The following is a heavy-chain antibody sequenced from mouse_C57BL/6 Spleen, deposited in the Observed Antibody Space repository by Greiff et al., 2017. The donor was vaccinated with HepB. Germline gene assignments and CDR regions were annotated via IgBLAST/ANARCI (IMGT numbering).Heavy chain of an antibody. J-gene: IGHJ2*01. CDR1: GFTFTDYY. D-gene: IGHD1-1*01. CDR3: ECHYYGSSWDY. V-gene: IGHV7-3*01. CDR2: IRNKANGYTT. Sequence: EVKLMESGGGLVQPGGSLSLSCAASGFTFTDYYMSWVRQPPGKALEWLGFIRNKANGYTTEYSVTVKGRFTISRDNSQSILHLQMHALRAEDSATYYSECHYYGSSWDYWGQGTTLTVSS.